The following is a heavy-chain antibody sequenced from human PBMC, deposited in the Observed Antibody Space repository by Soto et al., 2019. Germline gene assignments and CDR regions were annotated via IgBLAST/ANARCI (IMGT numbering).Heavy chain of an antibody. CDR2: IYPKSGST. V-gene: IGHV1-46*01. D-gene: IGHD3-22*01. Sequence: ASVKVSCKASGYNFTSHYMHWLRQAPGQGLESMGIIYPKSGSTIYAQKFQGRLTMTRDTSTHTFYMELSSLRSEDTAMYYCARVGYSSTGTTFHYHGLDVWGQGTTVTVSS. CDR1: GYNFTSHY. J-gene: IGHJ6*02. CDR3: ARVGYSSTGTTFHYHGLDV.